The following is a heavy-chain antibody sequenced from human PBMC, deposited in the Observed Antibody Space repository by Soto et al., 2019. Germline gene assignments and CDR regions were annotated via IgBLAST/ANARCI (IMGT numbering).Heavy chain of an antibody. D-gene: IGHD3-10*01. J-gene: IGHJ4*02. Sequence: ASVKVSCKASGGTFSSCTISWVRQAPGQGLEWMGRIIPILGIANYAQKFQGRVTITADKSTSTAYMELSSLRSEDTAVYYCAREDGSGSSDYWGQGTLVTVSS. V-gene: IGHV1-69*04. CDR1: GGTFSSCT. CDR3: AREDGSGSSDY. CDR2: IIPILGIA.